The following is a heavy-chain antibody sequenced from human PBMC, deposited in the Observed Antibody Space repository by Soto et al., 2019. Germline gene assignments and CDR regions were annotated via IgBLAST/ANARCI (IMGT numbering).Heavy chain of an antibody. CDR1: GYTFTGYA. D-gene: IGHD3-10*01. J-gene: IGHJ4*02. V-gene: IGHV1-3*01. Sequence: GASLKVSCKASGYTFTGYAMHWVRQAPGQRLEWMGWINAGNGNTKYSQKFQGRVTITRDTSTSTAYMELRSLRSDDTAVYYCARHPIGEGRYYFDYWGQGTLVTVSS. CDR2: INAGNGNT. CDR3: ARHPIGEGRYYFDY.